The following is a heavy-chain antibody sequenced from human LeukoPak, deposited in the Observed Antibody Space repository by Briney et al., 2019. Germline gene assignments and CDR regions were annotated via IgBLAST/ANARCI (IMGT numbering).Heavy chain of an antibody. D-gene: IGHD6-19*01. J-gene: IGHJ6*02. CDR3: ARDAVDPYYYYGMDV. V-gene: IGHV3-21*04. CDR1: GFTFNIYS. CDR2: ISSSSSYI. Sequence: PGGSLRLSCAASGFTFNIYSMNWVRQAPGKRLEWVSAISSSSSYIYYADSVKGRFTISRDNSKNTLYLQMNSLRAEDTAVYYCARDAVDPYYYYGMDVWGQGTTVTVSS.